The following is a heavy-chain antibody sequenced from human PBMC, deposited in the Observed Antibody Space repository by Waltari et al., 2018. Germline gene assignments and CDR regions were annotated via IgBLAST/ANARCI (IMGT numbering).Heavy chain of an antibody. V-gene: IGHV3-23*01. CDR1: GFTFSSYA. CDR2: ISGSGGMN. D-gene: IGHD1-26*01. Sequence: EVQLLESGGGLVQPGGSLRLSCAASGFTFSSYAMSWVRQAPGKGLAWVSAISGSGGMNYYAYAVKGRFTISRDNSKNTLYLQMNSLRAEDTAVYYCAKCPHSGSYSADYWGQGTLVTVSS. CDR3: AKCPHSGSYSADY. J-gene: IGHJ4*02.